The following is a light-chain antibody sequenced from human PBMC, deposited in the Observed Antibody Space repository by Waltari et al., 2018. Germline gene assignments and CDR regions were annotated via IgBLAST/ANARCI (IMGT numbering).Light chain of an antibody. Sequence: QSALTQPASVSGSPGQSITISCTGSSSDVGGYNYVSWYQQHPDRAPKLLIYEVGSWPSGFSDRFSGSKSGNTASLTISGLQAEDEADYYCSSYTSSITYVFGVGTKVTVL. J-gene: IGLJ1*01. V-gene: IGLV2-14*01. CDR1: SSDVGGYNY. CDR2: EVG. CDR3: SSYTSSITYV.